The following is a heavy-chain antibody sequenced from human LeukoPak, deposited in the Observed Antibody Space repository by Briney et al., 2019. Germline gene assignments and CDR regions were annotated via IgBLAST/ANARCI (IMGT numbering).Heavy chain of an antibody. J-gene: IGHJ4*02. D-gene: IGHD4-17*01. Sequence: GGSLRLSCAASGFTFSSYSMNWVRQAPGKGLEWVSSISSSSSYIYYADSVKGRFTISRDIAKNSLYLQMNSLRAEDTAVYYCARESEDDYGDYYFDYWGQGTLVTVSS. CDR1: GFTFSSYS. V-gene: IGHV3-21*01. CDR3: ARESEDDYGDYYFDY. CDR2: ISSSSSYI.